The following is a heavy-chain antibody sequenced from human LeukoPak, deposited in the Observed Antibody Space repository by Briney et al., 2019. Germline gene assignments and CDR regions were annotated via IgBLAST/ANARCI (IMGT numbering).Heavy chain of an antibody. V-gene: IGHV3-73*01. CDR2: IRSKANSYAT. CDR1: GFTFSGSA. D-gene: IGHD3-3*02. CDR3: ASSGAFSLDY. Sequence: GGSLKLSCVASGFTFSGSAMHWVRQASGKGLEWVGRIRSKANSYATAYAASVKGRFTISRDESKNTADLQMNSLKTEDTAVYYCASSGAFSLDYWGQGILVTVSS. J-gene: IGHJ4*02.